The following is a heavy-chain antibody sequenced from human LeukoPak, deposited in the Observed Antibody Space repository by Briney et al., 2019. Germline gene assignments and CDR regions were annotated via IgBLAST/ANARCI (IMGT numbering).Heavy chain of an antibody. J-gene: IGHJ6*01. D-gene: IGHD1-26*01. CDR3: AKMKGHPLPKYYIDV. CDR1: GLTFSGFA. V-gene: IGHV3-23*01. Sequence: GGSLRLSCAASGLTFSGFAMSWVRRTPGKGLEWVSGISGTGDNTRYADSVKGRFTISRDNSKNTLYLEMNSLRAEDTAIYYCAKMKGHPLPKYYIDVWGQGTTVTVSS. CDR2: ISGTGDNT.